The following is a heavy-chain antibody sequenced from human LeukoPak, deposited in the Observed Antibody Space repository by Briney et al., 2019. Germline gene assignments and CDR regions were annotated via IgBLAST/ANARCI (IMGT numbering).Heavy chain of an antibody. CDR1: GYIFTSYH. CDR3: ARDLYHRYYDISGYAFDY. CDR2: INPSGGST. Sequence: GASVKVSCKASGYIFTSYHIHWVRQAPGRGLEWMGIINPSGGSTNYAQKFQGRVTMTRDTSTSTVYMELSSLRSEDTAVYYCARDLYHRYYDISGYAFDYWGQGTLVTVSS. D-gene: IGHD3-22*01. J-gene: IGHJ4*02. V-gene: IGHV1-46*01.